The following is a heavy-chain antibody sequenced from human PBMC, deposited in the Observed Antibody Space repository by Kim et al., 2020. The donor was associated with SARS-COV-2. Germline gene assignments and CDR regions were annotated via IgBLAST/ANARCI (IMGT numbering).Heavy chain of an antibody. D-gene: IGHD2-21*01. Sequence: GGSLRLSCAASGFTFSSYWMHWVRQAPGKGLVWVSRINSDGSSTSYADSVKGRFTISRDNAKNTLYLQMNSLRVEDTAVYYCARDRGGILWLGYYFDYWGQGTLVTVSS. CDR1: GFTFSSYW. V-gene: IGHV3-74*01. CDR3: ARDRGGILWLGYYFDY. CDR2: INSDGSST. J-gene: IGHJ4*02.